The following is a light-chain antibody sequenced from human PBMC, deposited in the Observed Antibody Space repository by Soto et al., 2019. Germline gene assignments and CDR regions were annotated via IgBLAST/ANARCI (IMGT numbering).Light chain of an antibody. CDR1: QGVGST. J-gene: IGKJ4*01. V-gene: IGKV3-15*01. Sequence: ELVLTQSPATLSVSPGERATLSCRASQGVGSTLAWYQQEPGRAPRLLIYDASTRATGIPARFSGAGSGTEFTLTISGLQSDDFAVYYCQHYLTWPLTLGGGTRVEI. CDR3: QHYLTWPLT. CDR2: DAS.